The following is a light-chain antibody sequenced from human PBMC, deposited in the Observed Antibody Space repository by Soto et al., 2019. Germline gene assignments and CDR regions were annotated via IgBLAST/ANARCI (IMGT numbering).Light chain of an antibody. CDR1: HSVSNS. CDR2: GAS. V-gene: IGKV3-15*01. J-gene: IGKJ1*01. Sequence: EVVMTQSPATLSVSPGERATLSCRASHSVSNSLAWYQQRPGQTPRLLIYGASSRATGVPARFSGSGSGTEFTLTIGSLQSEDLGVYFCQHYNAWPWTFGQGTKVEIK. CDR3: QHYNAWPWT.